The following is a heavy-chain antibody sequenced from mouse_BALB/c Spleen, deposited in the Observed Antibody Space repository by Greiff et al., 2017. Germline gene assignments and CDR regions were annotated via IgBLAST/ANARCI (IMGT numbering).Heavy chain of an antibody. D-gene: IGHD2-2*01. V-gene: IGHV5-17*02. J-gene: IGHJ4*01. CDR2: ISSGSSTI. CDR1: GFTFSSFG. Sequence: EVKLVESGGGLVQPGGSRKLSCAASGFTFSSFGMHWVRQAPEKGLEWVAYISSGSSTIYYADTVKGRFTISRDNPKNTLFLQMTSLRSEDTAMYYCARSGGYDSYYYAMDYWGQGTSVTVSS. CDR3: ARSGGYDSYYYAMDY.